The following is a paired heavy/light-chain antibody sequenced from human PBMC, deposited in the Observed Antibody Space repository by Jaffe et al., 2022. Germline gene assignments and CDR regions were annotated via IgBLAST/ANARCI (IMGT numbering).Light chain of an antibody. CDR2: DAS. CDR3: QQYYNWPPWT. J-gene: IGKJ1*01. V-gene: IGKV3-15*01. Sequence: EIVMTQSSATLSVSPGEGATLSCRASQNIGARLAWYQQKPGQAPRLLIYDASTRSTGTPPRFSGSGSGTEFTLTISSLQSEDVGTYFCQQYYNWPPWTFGQGTKVEVK. CDR1: QNIGAR.
Heavy chain of an antibody. V-gene: IGHV3-43D*04. CDR1: GFSFDDYA. Sequence: EVQLVESGGGVVLPGGSLRLSCAASGFSFDDYAMHWVRQGPGAGLEWISLISWDGQNTWYADSVRGRFTISRDNKKDSLNLLMDSLRPEDSALYFCVKERKYTSSWYGDGYFASWGQGTRVTVSS. J-gene: IGHJ4*02. CDR2: ISWDGQNT. CDR3: VKERKYTSSWYGDGYFAS. D-gene: IGHD6-13*01.